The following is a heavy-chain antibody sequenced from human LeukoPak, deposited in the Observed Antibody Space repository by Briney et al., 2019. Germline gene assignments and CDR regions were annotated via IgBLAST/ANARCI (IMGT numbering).Heavy chain of an antibody. CDR2: IYHTGNT. D-gene: IGHD3-3*01. CDR3: ARVVTVFGVVNLRFDY. J-gene: IGHJ4*02. V-gene: IGHV4-34*01. CDR1: GGSFSGYY. Sequence: SETLSLTCAVSGGSFSGYYWSWIRQPPGKGLEWIGEIYHTGNTNYNPSLKSRVTISVDMSKSQFSLKLRSVTAADTAVYYCARVVTVFGVVNLRFDYWGQGALVTVSS.